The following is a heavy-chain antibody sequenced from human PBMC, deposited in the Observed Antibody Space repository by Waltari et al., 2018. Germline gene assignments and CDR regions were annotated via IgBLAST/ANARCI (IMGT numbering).Heavy chain of an antibody. Sequence: QVQLQESGPGLVKPSEPLSLTSTVSGGPISSYSWSWIRQPPGKGREWIGYIYYSGSTNYNPSLKSRVTISVDTSKNQFSLKLSSVTAADTAVYYCARMVIGGVPDYWGQGTLVTVSS. V-gene: IGHV4-59*08. CDR2: IYYSGST. CDR3: ARMVIGGVPDY. CDR1: GGPISSYS. D-gene: IGHD2-21*01. J-gene: IGHJ4*02.